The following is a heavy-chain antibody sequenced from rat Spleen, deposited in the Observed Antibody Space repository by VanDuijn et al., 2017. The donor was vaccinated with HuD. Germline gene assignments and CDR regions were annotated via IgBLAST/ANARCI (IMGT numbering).Heavy chain of an antibody. CDR2: ISHDSSST. Sequence: EVQLVESGGGLVQPGRSMKLSCAASGITFSDYYMAWVRQGPTKGLEWVATISHDSSSTYYPDSVEGRFTISRDNANSGLYLQMNSLRSEDTATYYCARPHYYYYVMDAWGQGASVTVSS. V-gene: IGHV5-22*01. D-gene: IGHD1-1*01. CDR1: GITFSDYY. J-gene: IGHJ4*01. CDR3: ARPHYYYYVMDA.